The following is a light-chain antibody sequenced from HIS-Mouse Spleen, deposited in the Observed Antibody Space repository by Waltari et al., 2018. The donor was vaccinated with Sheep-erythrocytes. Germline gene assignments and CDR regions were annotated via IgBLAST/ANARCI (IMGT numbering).Light chain of an antibody. CDR1: SSNLRGNY. CDR2: RNN. V-gene: IGLV1-47*01. J-gene: IGLJ1*01. CDR3: CSYAGSYNHV. Sequence: QSVLTQPPSASGTPGQRVTISCSGRSSNLRGNYVYWYQQLPGTAPKLLIYRNNQRPSGVPDRFSGSKSGTSASLAISGLRSEDEADYYCCSYAGSYNHVFATGTKVTVL.